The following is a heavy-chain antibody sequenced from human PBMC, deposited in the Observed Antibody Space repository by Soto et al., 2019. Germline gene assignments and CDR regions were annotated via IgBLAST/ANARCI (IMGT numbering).Heavy chain of an antibody. CDR2: IIPIFGTA. D-gene: IGHD3-3*01. V-gene: IGHV1-69*13. CDR3: ARDRRGRFLEWSHDYYYGMDV. Sequence: ASVKVSCKASGGTFSSYAISWVRQAPGQGLEWMGGIIPIFGTANYAQKFQGRVMITADESTSTAYMELSSLRSEDTAVYYCARDRRGRFLEWSHDYYYGMDVWGQGPTVTVSS. CDR1: GGTFSSYA. J-gene: IGHJ6*02.